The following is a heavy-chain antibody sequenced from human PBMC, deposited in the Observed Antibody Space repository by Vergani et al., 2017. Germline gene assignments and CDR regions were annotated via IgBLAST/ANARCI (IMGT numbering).Heavy chain of an antibody. Sequence: QVQLQESGPGLVKPSETLSLTCTVSGGSVSDGNYYWSWIRQPPGKGLEWLGYIYYSGSTSYNPSLKSRVTISVDTSKNQLSLKLSSVTAADTAVYYCAVVVVAVPASWFDPWGQGTLVTVSS. CDR3: AVVVVAVPASWFDP. V-gene: IGHV4-61*01. CDR2: IYYSGST. D-gene: IGHD2-15*01. CDR1: GGSVSDGNYY. J-gene: IGHJ5*02.